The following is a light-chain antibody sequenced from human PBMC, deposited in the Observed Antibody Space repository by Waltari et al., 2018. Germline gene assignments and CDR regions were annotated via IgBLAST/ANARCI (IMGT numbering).Light chain of an antibody. CDR1: QSVSNM. Sequence: VLPQSPGPLSLSPGESATLSCRARQSVSNMLAWYQQKPGQAPRLLIYDTSNSATGIPARFSGSGSGTDFTLTISSLEPEDFAVYYCQQRSNWPPTFGQGTKVEI. J-gene: IGKJ1*01. CDR2: DTS. V-gene: IGKV3-11*01. CDR3: QQRSNWPPT.